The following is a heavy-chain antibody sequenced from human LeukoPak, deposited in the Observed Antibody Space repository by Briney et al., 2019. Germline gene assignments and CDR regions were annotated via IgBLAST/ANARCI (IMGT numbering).Heavy chain of an antibody. J-gene: IGHJ4*02. V-gene: IGHV3-7*02. D-gene: IGHD4-17*01. CDR2: IKEDGSDK. Sequence: PGGSLRLSCAASGFSFSSYWMTWVRQAPGKGLEWVANIKEDGSDKYYVDSVKGRFTISRDNAKNSLYLQMYSLRAEDTAVYYCTKYGDDDTPGLNWGQGTLVTVSS. CDR1: GFSFSSYW. CDR3: TKYGDDDTPGLN.